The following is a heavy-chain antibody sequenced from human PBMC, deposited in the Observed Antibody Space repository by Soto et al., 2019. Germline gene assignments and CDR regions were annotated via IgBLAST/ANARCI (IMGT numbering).Heavy chain of an antibody. CDR1: GLTFSSYA. D-gene: IGHD3-22*01. CDR3: AKDEITMIVVVPYFDY. Sequence: GSLRLSCAASGLTFSSYAMSWVRQAPGKGLEWVSAISGSGGSTYYADSVKGRFTISRDNSKNTLYLQMNSLRAEDTAVYYCAKDEITMIVVVPYFDYWGQGTLVTVSS. V-gene: IGHV3-23*01. J-gene: IGHJ4*02. CDR2: ISGSGGST.